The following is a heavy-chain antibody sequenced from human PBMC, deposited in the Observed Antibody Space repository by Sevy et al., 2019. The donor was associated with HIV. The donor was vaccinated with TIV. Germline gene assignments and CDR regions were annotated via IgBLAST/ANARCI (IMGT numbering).Heavy chain of an antibody. CDR3: ARDGDIVVVVGASALFDY. V-gene: IGHV3-30*04. CDR1: GFTFSSYA. Sequence: GGSLRLSCAASGFTFSSYAMHWVRQAPGKGLEWVAVISHDGSNKYYADSVKGRFTRSRDNSKNTLYLQMNSLRAEDTAVYYCARDGDIVVVVGASALFDYWGQGILVTVSS. D-gene: IGHD2-15*01. CDR2: ISHDGSNK. J-gene: IGHJ4*02.